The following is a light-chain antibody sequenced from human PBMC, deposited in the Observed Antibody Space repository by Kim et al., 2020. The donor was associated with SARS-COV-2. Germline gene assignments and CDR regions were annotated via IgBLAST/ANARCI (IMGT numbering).Light chain of an antibody. CDR2: GAS. Sequence: EIVLTQSPGTLSLSPGERATLSCRASQSISSTYLAWFQQKPGQASRLLIYGASNRATGIPDRFSGSGSGTDFTLTIRRLEPEDFAVYYCQQYGSSPAWTFGQGTKVDIK. CDR1: QSISSTY. J-gene: IGKJ1*01. V-gene: IGKV3-20*01. CDR3: QQYGSSPAWT.